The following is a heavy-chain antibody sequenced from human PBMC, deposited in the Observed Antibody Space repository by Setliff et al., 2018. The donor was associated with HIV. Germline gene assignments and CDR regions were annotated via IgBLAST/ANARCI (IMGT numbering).Heavy chain of an antibody. J-gene: IGHJ6*03. CDR2: IDPSGSRI. Sequence: LRLSCAASEFTLSGYSMSWVRQVPGKGLEWVSAIDPSGSRIFYSDSVKGRFTISRDNSKNTLYLRLNSLRAEDTAIYYCAKDLRNYYYMDVWGKGTTVTVSS. V-gene: IGHV3-23*01. CDR1: EFTLSGYS. CDR3: AKDLRNYYYMDV.